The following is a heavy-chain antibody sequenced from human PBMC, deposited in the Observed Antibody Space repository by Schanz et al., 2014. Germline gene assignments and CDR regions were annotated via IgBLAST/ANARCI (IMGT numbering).Heavy chain of an antibody. CDR2: MIGSGSSV. Sequence: EGQLLESGGGLVQPGGSLRLSCAASGFTFSSYGMSWVCQAPGKGLEWVSRMIGSGSSVFYADSVKGRFTISRDNLKNTVYLQMNSLRAGDTAVYYCAKDGRLPYYGTGSDFDYWGQGTLVAVSS. CDR3: AKDGRLPYYGTGSDFDY. J-gene: IGHJ4*02. CDR1: GFTFSSYG. D-gene: IGHD3-22*01. V-gene: IGHV3-23*01.